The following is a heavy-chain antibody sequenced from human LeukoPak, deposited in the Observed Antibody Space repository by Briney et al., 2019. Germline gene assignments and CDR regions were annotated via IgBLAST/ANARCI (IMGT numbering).Heavy chain of an antibody. CDR1: GGSISSSNW. CDR2: FYYSGST. CDR3: ARDRRYYDSSGYQRSDAFDI. Sequence: SETLSLTCAVSGGSISSSNWWSWIRQPPGKWLEWIGYFYYSGSTNYNPSLKSRVTISGDTSKNQFSLKLSSVTAADTAVYYCARDRRYYDSSGYQRSDAFDIWGQGTMVTVSS. J-gene: IGHJ3*02. V-gene: IGHV4-4*02. D-gene: IGHD3-22*01.